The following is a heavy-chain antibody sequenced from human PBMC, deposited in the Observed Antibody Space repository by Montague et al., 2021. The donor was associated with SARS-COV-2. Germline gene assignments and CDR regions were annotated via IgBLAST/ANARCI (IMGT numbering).Heavy chain of an antibody. CDR2: IHYSGST. J-gene: IGHJ6*03. D-gene: IGHD3-3*01. V-gene: IGHV4-39*01. CDR3: ARGDFGVVIIPYYYYYMDV. CDR1: GGSISGSNYY. Sequence: SETLSLTCTVSGGSISGSNYYWGWIRQPLGKGLEWIGTIHYSGSTYYKPSLKSRVTTYLDTSKNQFSLKLSSVTAADTAVYYCARGDFGVVIIPYYYYYMDVWGKGTTVTVSS.